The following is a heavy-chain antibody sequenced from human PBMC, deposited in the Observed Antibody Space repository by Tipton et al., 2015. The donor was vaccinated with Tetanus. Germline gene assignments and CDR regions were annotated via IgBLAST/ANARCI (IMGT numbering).Heavy chain of an antibody. CDR1: GDTFSSYA. CDR3: VRGRGLGAYSYGFEY. V-gene: IGHV1-69*01. Sequence: QSGAEVKKPGSSVKVSCKASGDTFSSYAISWMRQAPGQGLEWMGGIIPSLGSTAYAPKFQGRITITADEVTTTAYMEVSSLTSEDTAVYYCVRGRGLGAYSYGFEYWGQGALVTVSS. D-gene: IGHD5-18*01. J-gene: IGHJ4*02. CDR2: IIPSLGST.